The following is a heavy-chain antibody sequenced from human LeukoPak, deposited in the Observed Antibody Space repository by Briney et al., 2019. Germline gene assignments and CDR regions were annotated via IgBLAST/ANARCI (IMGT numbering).Heavy chain of an antibody. CDR1: GGSISSYY. D-gene: IGHD6-13*01. V-gene: IGHV4-4*07. CDR2: IYTSGST. Sequence: PSETLSLTCTVSGGSISSYYWSWIRQPAGKGLEWIGRIYTSGSTNYNPSLKSRVTMSVDTSKNQFSLKLSSVTAADTAVYYCAREGIAAARSNWFDPWGQETLVTVSS. J-gene: IGHJ5*02. CDR3: AREGIAAARSNWFDP.